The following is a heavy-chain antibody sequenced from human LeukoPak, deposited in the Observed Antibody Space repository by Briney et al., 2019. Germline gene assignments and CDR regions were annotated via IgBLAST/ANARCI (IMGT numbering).Heavy chain of an antibody. D-gene: IGHD4-23*01. CDR3: ARHFDPNYGGYSAFDY. V-gene: IGHV4-39*01. Sequence: SETLSLTCTVSGGSISSSSYYWGWIRQPPGKGLEWIGSMYHSGSTYYNPSLKSRVTISVDTSKSQFSLKLSSATAADTAVYYCARHFDPNYGGYSAFDYWGQGTLVTVSS. CDR1: GGSISSSSYY. CDR2: MYHSGST. J-gene: IGHJ4*02.